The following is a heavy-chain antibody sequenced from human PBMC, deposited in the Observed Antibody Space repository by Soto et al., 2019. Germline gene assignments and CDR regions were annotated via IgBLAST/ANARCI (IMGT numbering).Heavy chain of an antibody. Sequence: ESLKISCKGSGYSFTSYWIGWVRQMPGKGLEWMGIIYPGDSDTRYSPSFQGQVTISADKSISTAYLQWSSLKASDTAMYYCATGVSYYDFWSGYSPYYYYGMDVWGQGTTVTVSS. CDR2: IYPGDSDT. CDR1: GYSFTSYW. J-gene: IGHJ6*02. V-gene: IGHV5-51*01. D-gene: IGHD3-3*01. CDR3: ATGVSYYDFWSGYSPYYYYGMDV.